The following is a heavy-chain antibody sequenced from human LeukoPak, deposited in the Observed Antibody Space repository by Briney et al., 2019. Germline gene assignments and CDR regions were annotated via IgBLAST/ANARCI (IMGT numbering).Heavy chain of an antibody. D-gene: IGHD5/OR15-5a*01. CDR1: GFTFSSYA. J-gene: IGHJ6*02. Sequence: GGSLRLSCAASGFTFSSYAMHWVRQAPGKGLEWVAVISYDGSNKYYADSVKGRFTISRDNSKNTLYLQMNSLRAEDTAVYYCARVLVFANPYCYYGMDVWGQGTTVTVSS. CDR2: ISYDGSNK. CDR3: ARVLVFANPYCYYGMDV. V-gene: IGHV3-30-3*01.